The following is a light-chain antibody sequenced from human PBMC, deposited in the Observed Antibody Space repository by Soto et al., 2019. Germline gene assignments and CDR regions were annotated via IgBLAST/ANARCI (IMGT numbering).Light chain of an antibody. J-gene: IGKJ2*03. Sequence: EIVLTQSPGTLSLSPGERATLSCRASQTVSSTYLTWYQQKPGQAPRLLIYGASTRATGIADRFSGSGSGTDFTLTITGLEPEDFAVYYCQQYDLSPPMYSFGPGTRLEIK. V-gene: IGKV3-20*01. CDR2: GAS. CDR1: QTVSSTY. CDR3: QQYDLSPPMYS.